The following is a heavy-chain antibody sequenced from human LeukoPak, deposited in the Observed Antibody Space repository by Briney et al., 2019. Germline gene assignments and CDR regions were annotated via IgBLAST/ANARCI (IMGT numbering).Heavy chain of an antibody. CDR1: GDSISTFY. CDR3: ARDGTPYGGGGWFDP. D-gene: IGHD4-23*01. J-gene: IGHJ5*02. Sequence: SETLSLTCTVSGDSISTFYWSWIRQPPGKGLEWIGYIYYSGTTRYNPSLKSRVTISIDTSRNQTSLMLTSVTAADTAVYYCARDGTPYGGGGWFDPWGPGTLVTVSS. V-gene: IGHV4-59*01. CDR2: IYYSGTT.